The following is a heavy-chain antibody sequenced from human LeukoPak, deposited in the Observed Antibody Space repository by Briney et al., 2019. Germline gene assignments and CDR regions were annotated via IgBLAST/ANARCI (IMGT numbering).Heavy chain of an antibody. CDR2: IYYSGTT. CDR3: AREDPQTTVPEGMDV. V-gene: IGHV4-59*01. Sequence: SETLSLTCTVSGGSISHYYWSWIRQSRGKGLEWIGYIYYSGTTNYNPSLKSRVTISVDTSRNQFSLQLRSVTAADTAVYYCAREDPQTTVPEGMDVWGQGTTVIVSS. J-gene: IGHJ6*02. CDR1: GGSISHYY. D-gene: IGHD4-17*01.